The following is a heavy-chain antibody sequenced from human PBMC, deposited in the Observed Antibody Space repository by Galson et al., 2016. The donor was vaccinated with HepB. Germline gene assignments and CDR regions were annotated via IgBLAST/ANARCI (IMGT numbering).Heavy chain of an antibody. CDR1: GFSPTKLA. J-gene: IGHJ4*02. D-gene: IGHD5-12*01. V-gene: IGHV3-23*01. Sequence: SLRLSCAATGFSPTKLAFSWVRQAPGKGLEWVSAIRRGGDTYYGDSVRGRFTVSRDKDTVFLHMTSLRADDTAVYYCARGAATIAGAFDYWGQGTLVTVSS. CDR2: IRRGGDT. CDR3: ARGAATIAGAFDY.